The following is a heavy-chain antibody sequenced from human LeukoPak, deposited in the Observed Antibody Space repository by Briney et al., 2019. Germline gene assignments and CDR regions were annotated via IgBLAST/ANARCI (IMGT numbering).Heavy chain of an antibody. D-gene: IGHD3-9*01. CDR3: ARGGALRYFEWFSAY. CDR2: MNPSGDTT. Sequence: ASVKVSCKTSGYNFTSYYMHWVRQAPGHGLEWMGLMNPSGDTTTYAEKFQGRVTMTRDTSTSTVYMELSSLRSEDTAVYYCARGGALRYFEWFSAYWGQGTLVTVSS. V-gene: IGHV1-46*01. J-gene: IGHJ4*02. CDR1: GYNFTSYY.